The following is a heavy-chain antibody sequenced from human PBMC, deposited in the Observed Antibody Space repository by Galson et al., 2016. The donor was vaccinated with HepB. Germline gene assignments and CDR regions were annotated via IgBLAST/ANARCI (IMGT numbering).Heavy chain of an antibody. CDR2: IYYSGTT. D-gene: IGHD2-15*01. V-gene: IGHV4-61*01. Sequence: ETLSLTCTVSGGSISSGNYYWSWVRQPPGKRLEWIGDIYYSGTTNYKPSLKSRVTISVDTSKNQFSLRLRSVTAADTAVYYCARMDPALISGFDYWGQGTLVTVSS. CDR1: GGSISSGNYY. CDR3: ARMDPALISGFDY. J-gene: IGHJ4*02.